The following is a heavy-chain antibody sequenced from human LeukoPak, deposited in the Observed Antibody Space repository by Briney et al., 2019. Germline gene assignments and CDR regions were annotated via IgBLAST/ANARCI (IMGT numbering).Heavy chain of an antibody. J-gene: IGHJ3*02. D-gene: IGHD3-22*01. CDR3: ASGYYDSSGLYAFDI. V-gene: IGHV1-3*01. Sequence: GESLKISCKGSGYSFTSYWIGWVRQAPGQRLEWMGWINAGNGNTKYSQKFQGRVTITRDTSASTAYMELSSLRSEDTAVYYCASGYYDSSGLYAFDIWGQGTMVTVSS. CDR1: GYSFTSYW. CDR2: INAGNGNT.